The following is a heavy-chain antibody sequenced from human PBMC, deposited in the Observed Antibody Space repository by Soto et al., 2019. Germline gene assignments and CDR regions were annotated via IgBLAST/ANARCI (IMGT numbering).Heavy chain of an antibody. V-gene: IGHV5-10-1*01. CDR1: EYSFRIYW. D-gene: IGHD3-10*01. J-gene: IGHJ4*02. Sequence: GESLKISCQAFEYSFRIYWISWVRQKPGGGLEWMGRVDPNDSVATYSPSFEGNVSISVDKSTNIVYLQWRSLRASDTATYYCARHQSGSGNSNFDFWGQGTPVTVSS. CDR2: VDPNDSVA. CDR3: ARHQSGSGNSNFDF.